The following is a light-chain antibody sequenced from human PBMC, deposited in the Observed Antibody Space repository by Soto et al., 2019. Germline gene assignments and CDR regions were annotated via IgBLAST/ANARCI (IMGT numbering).Light chain of an antibody. CDR1: QSLLDSNGYNY. CDR3: MQSLQPPS. J-gene: IGKJ2*01. Sequence: DIVMTQSPLSLPVTPGEPASISCRSSQSLLDSNGYNYLVWYVQKPGQSPQLLNYLGSNRASGVPDRFSGSGSDTDFTLKSSRVADDDVVFYYCMQSLQPPSFGQGTKLEIK. CDR2: LGS. V-gene: IGKV2-28*01.